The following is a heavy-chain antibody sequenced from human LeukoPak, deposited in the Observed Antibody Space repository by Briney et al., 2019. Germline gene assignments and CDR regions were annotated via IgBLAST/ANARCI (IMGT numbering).Heavy chain of an antibody. J-gene: IGHJ4*02. CDR2: ISGSGGST. Sequence: PGGSLRLSCAASGFTFSSYAMSWVRQAPGKGLEWVSAISGSGGSTYYADSVKGRFTISRDNSKNTLYPQMNSLRAEDTAVYYCAKDLLGMVATQYYFDYWGQGTLVTVSS. CDR3: AKDLLGMVATQYYFDY. CDR1: GFTFSSYA. V-gene: IGHV3-23*01. D-gene: IGHD5-12*01.